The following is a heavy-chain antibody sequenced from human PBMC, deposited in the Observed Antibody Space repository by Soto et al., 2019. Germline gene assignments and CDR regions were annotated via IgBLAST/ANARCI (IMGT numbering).Heavy chain of an antibody. CDR3: ARDGYCSGGSCYLLYYSYGMDV. Sequence: QVQLVESGGGVVQPGRSLRLSCAASGFTFSSYGMHWVRQAPGKGLEWVAVIWYDGSNKYYADSVKGRFTISRDNSKNTLYLQMNSLRAEDTAVYYCARDGYCSGGSCYLLYYSYGMDVWGQGTTVTVSS. V-gene: IGHV3-33*01. CDR1: GFTFSSYG. CDR2: IWYDGSNK. J-gene: IGHJ6*02. D-gene: IGHD2-15*01.